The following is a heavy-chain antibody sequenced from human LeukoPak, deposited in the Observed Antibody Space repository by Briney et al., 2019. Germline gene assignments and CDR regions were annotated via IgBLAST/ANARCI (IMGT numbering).Heavy chain of an antibody. CDR3: ARVGAYNWFDP. CDR2: IYYSGST. J-gene: IGHJ5*02. V-gene: IGHV4-59*01. Sequence: PSETLSLTCSVSGGPISSYYWSWIRQPPGKGLEWIGYIYYSGSTNYNPSLKSRATISVDTSKNQFSLKLSSVTAADTAVYYCARVGAYNWFDPWGQGTLVTVSS. CDR1: GGPISSYY. D-gene: IGHD3-10*01.